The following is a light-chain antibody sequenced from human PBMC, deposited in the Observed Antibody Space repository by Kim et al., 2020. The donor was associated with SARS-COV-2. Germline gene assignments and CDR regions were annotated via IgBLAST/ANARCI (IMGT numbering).Light chain of an antibody. CDR1: QSISQF. Sequence: SASGGDRVTISCRASQSISQFFNWYQQKPGEAPTLLLYGASRLQSGVLSRFSGCGSGRDFTLTISSLHPGDFATYYCQQSYSTPPTFGRGTKVDIK. CDR2: GAS. CDR3: QQSYSTPPT. J-gene: IGKJ1*01. V-gene: IGKV1-39*01.